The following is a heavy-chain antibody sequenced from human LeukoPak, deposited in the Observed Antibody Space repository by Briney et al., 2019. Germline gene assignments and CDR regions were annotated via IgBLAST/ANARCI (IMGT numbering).Heavy chain of an antibody. V-gene: IGHV3-21*01. CDR1: GFTFSSYS. Sequence: PGGSLRLSCAASGFTFSSYSMNWVRQAPGKGLEWVSSISSGSSYIYYADSVKGRFTISRDNAKNSLYLQMNSLRAEDTAVYYCARDLVRYFDYWGQGTLVTVSS. CDR3: ARDLVRYFDY. D-gene: IGHD2-2*01. J-gene: IGHJ4*02. CDR2: ISSGSSYI.